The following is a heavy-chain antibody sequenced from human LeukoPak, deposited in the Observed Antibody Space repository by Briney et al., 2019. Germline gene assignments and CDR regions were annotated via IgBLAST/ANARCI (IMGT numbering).Heavy chain of an antibody. CDR2: IYYSGST. Sequence: SETLSLTCTVSGGSISSYYWSWIRQPPGKGLEWIGYIYYSGSTNYNPSLKSRVTISVDTPKNQFSLKLSSVTAADTAVYYCARGYDILTGYGYIDYWGQGTLVTVSS. D-gene: IGHD3-9*01. CDR3: ARGYDILTGYGYIDY. J-gene: IGHJ4*02. CDR1: GGSISSYY. V-gene: IGHV4-59*01.